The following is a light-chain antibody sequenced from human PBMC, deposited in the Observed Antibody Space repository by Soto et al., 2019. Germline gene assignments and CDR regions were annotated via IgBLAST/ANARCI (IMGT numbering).Light chain of an antibody. CDR3: QQYGSSPQT. J-gene: IGKJ1*01. CDR1: QSVTNSY. Sequence: ENVLTQSPGTLSLSPGERATLSCRASQSVTNSYVAWYQHKNGQAPRLLIYGSSSMATGIPDRFSGSGSGTDFTLTISRLEPEDFAVYYCQQYGSSPQTFGQGTKVEIK. V-gene: IGKV3-20*01. CDR2: GSS.